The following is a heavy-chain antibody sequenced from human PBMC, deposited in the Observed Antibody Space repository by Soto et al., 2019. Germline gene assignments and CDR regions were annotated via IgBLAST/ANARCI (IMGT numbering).Heavy chain of an antibody. V-gene: IGHV4-34*01. CDR1: GGSFSCYF. Sequence: PSETLSLTCAVYGGSFSCYFWSWIRQPPGKGLEWIGEINHSGSTNYNPSLKSRATISVDTSKNQFSLKLSSVTAADTAVYYCARGLHQLPPGGYWGQGTLVTVSS. CDR3: ARGLHQLPPGGY. D-gene: IGHD2-2*01. J-gene: IGHJ4*02. CDR2: INHSGST.